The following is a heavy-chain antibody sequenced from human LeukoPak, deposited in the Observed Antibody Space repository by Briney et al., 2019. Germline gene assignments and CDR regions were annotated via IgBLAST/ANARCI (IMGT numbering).Heavy chain of an antibody. CDR3: APFNHDQNMFDQ. V-gene: IGHV1-2*02. CDR1: GYTLTDYY. CDR2: VIPSSGGT. J-gene: IGHJ4*02. Sequence: ASVKVSCTASGYTLTDYYMHWVRQAPGQGLEWMGWVIPSSGGTTYAEKFQDRVAMTRDTSISTAYMELTRLTSDDTAVYYCAPFNHDQNMFDQWGQGTLVTVSS. D-gene: IGHD2/OR15-2a*01.